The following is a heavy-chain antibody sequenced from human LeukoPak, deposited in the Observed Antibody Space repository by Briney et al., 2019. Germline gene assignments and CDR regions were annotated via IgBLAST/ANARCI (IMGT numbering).Heavy chain of an antibody. V-gene: IGHV3-21*01. CDR3: ARDRGYGSGSSQNWFDP. CDR1: GFTFSSYT. Sequence: GGSLRLSCVASGFTFSSYTMIWVRQAPGKGLEWVSSIGGNSDYIYYADSVKGRFTISRDNAKNSLFLQMNSLTADDTAVYYCARDRGYGSGSSQNWFDPWGQGTLVTVSS. J-gene: IGHJ5*02. CDR2: IGGNSDYI. D-gene: IGHD3-10*01.